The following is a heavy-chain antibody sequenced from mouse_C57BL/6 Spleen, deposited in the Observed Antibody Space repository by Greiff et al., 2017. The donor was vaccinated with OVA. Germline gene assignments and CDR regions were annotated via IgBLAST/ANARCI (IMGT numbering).Heavy chain of an antibody. D-gene: IGHD1-1*01. CDR1: GFTFSSYA. V-gene: IGHV5-4*01. CDR3: ARKYYYGSSWGWYFDV. J-gene: IGHJ1*03. Sequence: EVQGVESGGGLVKPGGSLKLSCAASGFTFSSYAMSWVRQTPEKRLEWVATISDGGSYTYYPDNVKGRFTISRDNAKNNLYLQMSHLKSEDTAMYYCARKYYYGSSWGWYFDVWGTGTTVTVSS. CDR2: ISDGGSYT.